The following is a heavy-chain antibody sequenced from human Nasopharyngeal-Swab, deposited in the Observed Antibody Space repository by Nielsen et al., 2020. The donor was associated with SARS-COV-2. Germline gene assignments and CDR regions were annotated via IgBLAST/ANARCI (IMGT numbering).Heavy chain of an antibody. V-gene: IGHV3-48*03. Sequence: GVSLRLSCAASVFTFSSYEMNWVRHAPGKGLEWVSYISSSGSTIYYADSVKGRFTISRDNAKNSLYLQMNSLRAEDTAVYYCARVPALIPYYYYGMDVWGQGTTVTVSS. CDR2: ISSSGSTI. CDR3: ARVPALIPYYYYGMDV. D-gene: IGHD2-21*01. CDR1: VFTFSSYE. J-gene: IGHJ6*02.